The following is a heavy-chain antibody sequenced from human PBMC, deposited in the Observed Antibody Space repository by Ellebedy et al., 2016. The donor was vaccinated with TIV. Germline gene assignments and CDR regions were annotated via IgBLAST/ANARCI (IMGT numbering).Heavy chain of an antibody. Sequence: GESLKISXAASGFTFSNAWMSWVRQAPGKGLEWVSVIYNGDNTHYADSVKGRFTISRDTSNNMFYLQMNSLRAEDTAVYYCARTAANIYYGMDVWGQGTTVTVSS. V-gene: IGHV3-66*01. CDR2: IYNGDNT. CDR3: ARTAANIYYGMDV. CDR1: GFTFSNAW. J-gene: IGHJ6*02.